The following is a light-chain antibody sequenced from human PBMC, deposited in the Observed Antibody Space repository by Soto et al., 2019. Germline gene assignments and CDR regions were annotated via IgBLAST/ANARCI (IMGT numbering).Light chain of an antibody. CDR1: QGIGSY. V-gene: IGKV1-9*01. J-gene: IGKJ5*01. CDR2: AAS. CDR3: QQHNKYPIT. Sequence: EILLTQSPAVLSVSVGDRVTITCRASQGIGSYLAWYQQRAGKAPSLLIYAASTLESGVPARFSGSGSGTEFTLTISSLQPEDFAAYYCQQHNKYPITFGQGTRLEIK.